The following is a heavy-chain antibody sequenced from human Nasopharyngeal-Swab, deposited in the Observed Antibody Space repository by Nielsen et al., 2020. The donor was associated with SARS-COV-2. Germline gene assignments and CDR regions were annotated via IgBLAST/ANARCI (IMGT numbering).Heavy chain of an antibody. CDR3: TRGSLRTAPDC. Sequence: SETLSLSCAVSGVSISSDYWGWIRQPPGKGLEWIGCVSYSGRTDYNPSLKSRVTTLTDTSKKHSSLMLSSLIAADTALYYCTRGSLRTAPDCWGQGTLVTVSS. CDR1: GVSISSDY. J-gene: IGHJ4*02. V-gene: IGHV4-59*12. CDR2: VSYSGRT. D-gene: IGHD4-17*01.